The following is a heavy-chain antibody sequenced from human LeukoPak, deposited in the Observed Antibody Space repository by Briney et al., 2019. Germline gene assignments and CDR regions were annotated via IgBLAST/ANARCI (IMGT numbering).Heavy chain of an antibody. CDR3: ASELAHCVGDCLKN. D-gene: IGHD2-21*02. CDR1: GFTFSSYY. Sequence: SGGSLRLSCAASGFTFSSYYLHWVRQAPGKGLVWVSRINADGSLTNYADSVKGRFTIFRDNAKNTLYLQMNSLRAEDTAVYYCASELAHCVGDCLKNWGQGTLVTVSS. J-gene: IGHJ4*02. CDR2: INADGSLT. V-gene: IGHV3-74*01.